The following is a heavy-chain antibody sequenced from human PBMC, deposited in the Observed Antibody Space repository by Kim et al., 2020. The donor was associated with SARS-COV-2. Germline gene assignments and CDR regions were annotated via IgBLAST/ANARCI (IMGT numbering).Heavy chain of an antibody. J-gene: IGHJ4*02. Sequence: DDTNFSQKFQGRVTITRDTCASTAYMELTSLRSEDTAIDYCASGSGWAFDYWGQGTLITVAS. CDR3: ASGSGWAFDY. V-gene: IGHV1-3*01. CDR2: DDT. D-gene: IGHD6-19*01.